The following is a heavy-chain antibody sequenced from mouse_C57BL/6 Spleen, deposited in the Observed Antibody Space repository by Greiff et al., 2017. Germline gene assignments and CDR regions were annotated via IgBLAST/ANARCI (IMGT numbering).Heavy chain of an antibody. CDR2: IDPNSGGT. J-gene: IGHJ3*01. V-gene: IGHV1-72*01. CDR3: ARYGSSYWFAY. D-gene: IGHD1-1*01. CDR1: GYTFTSYW. Sequence: QVQLQQPGAELVKPGASVKLSCKASGYTFTSYWMHWVKQRPGRGLEWIGRIDPNSGGTKYNEKFKSKATLTVDKPSSTAYMPLSSLTSEDSAVYYCARYGSSYWFAYWGQGTLVTVSA.